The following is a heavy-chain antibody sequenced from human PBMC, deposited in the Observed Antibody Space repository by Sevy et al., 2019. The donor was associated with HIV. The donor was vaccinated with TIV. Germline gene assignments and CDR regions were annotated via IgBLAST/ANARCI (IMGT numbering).Heavy chain of an antibody. CDR2: IIPTSGTA. CDR3: ARLYPCGGACYYFDS. V-gene: IGHV1-69*13. D-gene: IGHD2-21*02. CDR1: GGNFRNYV. J-gene: IGHJ4*02. Sequence: ASVKVSGKASGGNFRNYVISWVRQAPGQGLEWMGGIIPTSGTANYAPKYQGRVTIIADESTSTAYMELSSLRSEDTAVYYCARLYPCGGACYYFDSWGQGTLVTVSS.